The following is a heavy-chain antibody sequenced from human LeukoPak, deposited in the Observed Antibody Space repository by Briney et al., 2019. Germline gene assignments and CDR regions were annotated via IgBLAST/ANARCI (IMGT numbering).Heavy chain of an antibody. V-gene: IGHV1-24*01. J-gene: IGHJ4*02. D-gene: IGHD1-26*01. Sequence: GASVKVSCKVSGYTLTELSLHWVRQAPGKGLEWMAGLDPEDGEMIYSQKFQGRVTMTEDTSTDIAYMEMSSLRSEDTAVYYCATGRTKWDLLNYWGQGTLVTVSS. CDR3: ATGRTKWDLLNY. CDR1: GYTLTELS. CDR2: LDPEDGEM.